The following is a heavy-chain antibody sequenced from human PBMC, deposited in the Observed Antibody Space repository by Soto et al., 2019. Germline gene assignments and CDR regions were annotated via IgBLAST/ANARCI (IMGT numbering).Heavy chain of an antibody. J-gene: IGHJ4*02. CDR3: GRGDRGYSYGQFDY. CDR1: GGSISSGGYY. CDR2: IYYSGST. D-gene: IGHD5-18*01. Sequence: QVQLQESGPGLVKPSQTLSLTCTVSGGSISSGGYYWSWIRQHPGKGLEWIGYIYYSGSTYYNPSLKSRVTIAVDTSKNQFSLKLSSVTAADTAVYYCGRGDRGYSYGQFDYWGQGTLVTVSS. V-gene: IGHV4-31*03.